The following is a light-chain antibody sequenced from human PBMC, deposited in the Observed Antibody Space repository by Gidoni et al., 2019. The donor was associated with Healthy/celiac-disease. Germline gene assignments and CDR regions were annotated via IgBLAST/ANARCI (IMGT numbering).Light chain of an antibody. CDR3: QQYDNLPHT. Sequence: DIQMTQSPSSLSASVGDRVTITCQASQDISNYLNWYQQKPGKAPKLLIYDASNLETGVPSRFSGSGSGTDFTFTISSLKPEDIATYYCQQYDNLPHTFXQXTKLEIK. CDR2: DAS. J-gene: IGKJ2*01. V-gene: IGKV1-33*01. CDR1: QDISNY.